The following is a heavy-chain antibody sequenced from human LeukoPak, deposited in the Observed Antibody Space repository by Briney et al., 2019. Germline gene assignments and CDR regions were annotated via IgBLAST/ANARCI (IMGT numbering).Heavy chain of an antibody. CDR1: GFTFSNHG. D-gene: IGHD2-15*01. CDR2: ISYDGSNK. V-gene: IGHV3-30*19. Sequence: PGRSLRLSCAASGFTFSNHGMHWVRQAPGKGLEWVAVISYDGSNKYYADSVKGRFTISRDNSKNTLYLQMNSLRAEDTAVYYCARAGVVVAATGYYFDYWGQGTLVTVSS. J-gene: IGHJ4*02. CDR3: ARAGVVVAATGYYFDY.